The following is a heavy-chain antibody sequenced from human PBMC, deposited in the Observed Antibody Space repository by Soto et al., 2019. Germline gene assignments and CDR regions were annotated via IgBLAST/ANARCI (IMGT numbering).Heavy chain of an antibody. J-gene: IGHJ6*02. V-gene: IGHV1-18*04. CDR3: ARARDIVATIKYYGMDV. Sequence: ASVKVSCKASGYTFTSYGISWVRQAPVQGLEWMGWISAYNGNTNYAQKLQGRVTMTTDTSTSTAYMELRSLRSDDTAVYYWARARDIVATIKYYGMDVWGQGTTVTVSS. D-gene: IGHD5-12*01. CDR1: GYTFTSYG. CDR2: ISAYNGNT.